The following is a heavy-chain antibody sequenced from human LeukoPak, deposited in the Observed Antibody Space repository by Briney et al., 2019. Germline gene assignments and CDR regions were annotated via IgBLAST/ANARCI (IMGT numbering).Heavy chain of an antibody. CDR2: IIPILGIA. D-gene: IGHD6-13*01. CDR3: ARYEIAAADPYFDY. V-gene: IGHV1-69*04. J-gene: IGHJ4*02. Sequence: ASVKVSCKASGGTFSSYAISWVRQAPGQGLEWMGRIIPILGIANYAQKFQGRVTITADKSTSTAYMELSSLRSEDTAVYYCARYEIAAADPYFDYWGQGTLVTVSS. CDR1: GGTFSSYA.